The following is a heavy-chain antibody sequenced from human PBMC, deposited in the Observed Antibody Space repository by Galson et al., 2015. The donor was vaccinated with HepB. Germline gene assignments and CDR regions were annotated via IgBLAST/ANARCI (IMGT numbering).Heavy chain of an antibody. Sequence: SLRLSCAASGFTFSSYSMNWVRQAPGKGLEWVSSIGSSSSYIYYADSVKGRFTISRDNAKNSLYLQMNSLRAEDTAVYYCARGVSLNDYNDYWGQGTLVTVSS. CDR1: GFTFSSYS. J-gene: IGHJ4*02. CDR3: ARGVSLNDYNDY. CDR2: IGSSSSYI. V-gene: IGHV3-21*01.